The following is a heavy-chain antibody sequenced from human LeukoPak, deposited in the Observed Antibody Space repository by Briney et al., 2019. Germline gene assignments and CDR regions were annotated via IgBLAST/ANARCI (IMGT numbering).Heavy chain of an antibody. V-gene: IGHV3-21*01. J-gene: IGHJ4*02. D-gene: IGHD6-19*01. CDR2: ISSSSSYI. CDR3: ARGTVAGTGGNC. Sequence: PGGSLRLSCAASGFTFSSYSMNWVRQAPGKGLEWVSSISSSSSYIYYADSVKGRFTISRDNAKNSLYLQMNSLRAEDTAVYYCARGTVAGTGGNCWGQGTLVTVSS. CDR1: GFTFSSYS.